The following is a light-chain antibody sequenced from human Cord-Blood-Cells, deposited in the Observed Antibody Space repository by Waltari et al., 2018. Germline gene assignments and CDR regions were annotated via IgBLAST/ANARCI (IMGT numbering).Light chain of an antibody. CDR1: SSDVGGYNY. Sequence: QSALTQPASVSGSPGQSITISCTGTSSDVGGYNYVSWYQQHPGKAPKLMIYEVSNRPSGVSNSFSCSKSGTTASLTISGLQAEDEADYYCSSYTSSSTWVFGGGTKLTVL. J-gene: IGLJ3*02. CDR2: EVS. CDR3: SSYTSSSTWV. V-gene: IGLV2-14*01.